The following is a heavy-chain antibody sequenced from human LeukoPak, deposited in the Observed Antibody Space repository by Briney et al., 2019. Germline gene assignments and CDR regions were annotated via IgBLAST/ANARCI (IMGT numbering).Heavy chain of an antibody. V-gene: IGHV1-46*01. CDR1: GYTFTSYY. D-gene: IGHD6-13*01. CDR2: INPSGGST. CDR3: ARSGYSSSWYETSPEYYFDY. J-gene: IGHJ4*02. Sequence: ASVKVSCKASGYTFTSYYMHWVRQAPGQGLEWMGIINPSGGSTSYAQKFQGRVTMTRDMSTSTVYMELSSLRSEDTAVYYCARSGYSSSWYETSPEYYFDYWGQGTLVTVSS.